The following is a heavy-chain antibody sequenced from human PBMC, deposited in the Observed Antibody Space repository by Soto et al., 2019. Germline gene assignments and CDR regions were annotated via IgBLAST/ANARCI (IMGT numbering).Heavy chain of an antibody. CDR2: INAGNGNT. CDR1: GYTFTSYA. J-gene: IGHJ3*02. Sequence: GASVKVSCKASGYTFTSYAMHWVRQAPGQRLEWMGWINAGNGNTKYSQKFQGRVTITRDTSASTAYMELSSLRSEDTAVYYFARVQGYCSGGSCYDAFDIWGQGTMVTVSS. V-gene: IGHV1-3*01. CDR3: ARVQGYCSGGSCYDAFDI. D-gene: IGHD2-15*01.